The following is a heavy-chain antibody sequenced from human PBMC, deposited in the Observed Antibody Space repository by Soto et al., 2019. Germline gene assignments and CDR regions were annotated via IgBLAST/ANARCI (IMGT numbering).Heavy chain of an antibody. CDR3: TRCGLRYCSGTSGFDY. CDR1: GFSFSTNS. D-gene: IGHD2-2*01. V-gene: IGHV3-21*01. CDR2: ISGSSNYI. J-gene: IGHJ4*02. Sequence: PGGSLRLSCAASGFSFSTNSMNWVRQAPGKGLEWVSSISGSSNYIFYADSVKGRFTISRDNAESSLYLQMNSLRAEDTALYYCTRCGLRYCSGTSGFDYWGQGALVTVSS.